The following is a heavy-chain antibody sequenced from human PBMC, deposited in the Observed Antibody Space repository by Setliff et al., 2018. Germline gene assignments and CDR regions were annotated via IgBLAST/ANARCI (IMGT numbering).Heavy chain of an antibody. Sequence: GGSLRLSCAASGFTLNTYVMNWVRQSPGKGLEWVSSISSSGNTIHYADSVQGRFTISRDKSKNTLYLQMNTLRADDTAVYYCAKSRAEWGSSYFDYWGQGTLVTVSS. J-gene: IGHJ4*02. D-gene: IGHD1-26*01. CDR1: GFTLNTYV. V-gene: IGHV3-23*05. CDR2: ISSSGNTI. CDR3: AKSRAEWGSSYFDY.